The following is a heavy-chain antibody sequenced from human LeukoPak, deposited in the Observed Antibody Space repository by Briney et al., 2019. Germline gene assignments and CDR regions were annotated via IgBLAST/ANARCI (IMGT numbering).Heavy chain of an antibody. V-gene: IGHV1-46*01. CDR1: RYTFINYY. CDR3: ARENQPAGARFFDY. D-gene: IGHD6-13*01. J-gene: IGHJ4*02. Sequence: ASVNVSCKASRYTFINYYIHWVRQAPGQGLEWMGIINPGGGSTSYAQKFQGRVTMTRDTSTSTVYMELSSLRCEDTAVYYCARENQPAGARFFDYWGQGILVTVSS. CDR2: INPGGGST.